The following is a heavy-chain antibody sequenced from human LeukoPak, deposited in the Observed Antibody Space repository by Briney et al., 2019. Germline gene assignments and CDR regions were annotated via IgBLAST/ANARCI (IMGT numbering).Heavy chain of an antibody. D-gene: IGHD3-22*01. J-gene: IGHJ4*02. CDR1: GFTFSSYA. Sequence: GGSLRLSCAASGFTFSSYAMSWVRQAPGEGLDWVSAISGSGGSTYYADSVKGRFTISRDNSKNTLSLQVNRLRADDTAVYYCAKSKFPYDTNGWHGYFDFWGQGTLVTVSS. CDR3: AKSKFPYDTNGWHGYFDF. CDR2: ISGSGGST. V-gene: IGHV3-23*01.